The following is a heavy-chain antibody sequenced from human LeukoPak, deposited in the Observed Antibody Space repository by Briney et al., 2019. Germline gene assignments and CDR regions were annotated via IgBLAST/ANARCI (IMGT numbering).Heavy chain of an antibody. D-gene: IGHD3-3*01. J-gene: IGHJ4*02. CDR1: GGSISSGGYY. CDR3: ARARDFWSGYSDYYFDY. V-gene: IGHV4-31*03. CDR2: TYYSGST. Sequence: SETLSLTCTVSGGSISSGGYYWRWIRQHPGKGLEWIGYTYYSGSTYYNPSLKSRVTISVDTSKNQFSLKLSSVTAADTAVYYCARARDFWSGYSDYYFDYWGQGTLVTVSS.